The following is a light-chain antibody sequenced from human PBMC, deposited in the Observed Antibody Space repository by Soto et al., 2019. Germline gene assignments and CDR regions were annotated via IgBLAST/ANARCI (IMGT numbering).Light chain of an antibody. CDR1: QSVTSY. Sequence: EIVLTQSPATLSWSPLEIATGAFMASQSVTSYLAWYQQKPGQAPRLLIYDVSNRATGIPARFSGSGSGTDFTLTISSLEPEHFAVYYCQQCSNWPPITFGQGTRLEIK. V-gene: IGKV3-11*01. J-gene: IGKJ5*01. CDR3: QQCSNWPPIT. CDR2: DVS.